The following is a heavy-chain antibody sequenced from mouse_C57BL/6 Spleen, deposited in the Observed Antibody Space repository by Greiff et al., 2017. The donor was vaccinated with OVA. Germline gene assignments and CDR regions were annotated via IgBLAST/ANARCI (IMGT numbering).Heavy chain of an antibody. V-gene: IGHV5-9*01. CDR2: ISGGGGNT. D-gene: IGHD3-1*01. CDR1: GFTFSSYT. J-gene: IGHJ1*03. Sequence: DVHLVESGGGLVKPGGSLKLSCAASGFTFSSYTMSWVRQTPEKRLEWVATISGGGGNTYYPDSVKGRFTISRDNAKNTLYLQMSSLRSEDTALYYYARGATGYFDVWGTGTTVTVSS. CDR3: ARGATGYFDV.